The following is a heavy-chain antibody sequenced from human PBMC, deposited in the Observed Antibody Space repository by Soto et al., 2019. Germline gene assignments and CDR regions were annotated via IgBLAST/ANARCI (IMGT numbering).Heavy chain of an antibody. J-gene: IGHJ2*01. D-gene: IGHD3-22*01. Sequence: VQLVQSGAEVKKPGASVKVSCKASGYTFTSYGISWVRQAPGQGLEWMGWISTYNGYTNYAQKLQGRVTMATDTITSTAYMELRSLRSDDTAVEDWARYGGPFRDSSGYSDWYFDLWGRGTLVTVSS. CDR3: ARYGGPFRDSSGYSDWYFDL. CDR1: GYTFTSYG. V-gene: IGHV1-18*01. CDR2: ISTYNGYT.